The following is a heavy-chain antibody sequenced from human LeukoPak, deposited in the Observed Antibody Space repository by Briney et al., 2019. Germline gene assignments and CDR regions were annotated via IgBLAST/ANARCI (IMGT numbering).Heavy chain of an antibody. V-gene: IGHV3-33*01. CDR2: IWYDGSNK. CDR1: GFTFSSYG. D-gene: IGHD3-16*01. J-gene: IGHJ4*02. Sequence: GGSLRLSCAASGFTFSSYGMHWVRQAPGKGLEWVAVIWYDGSNKYYADSVKGRFTISRDNSKNTLYLQMNSLRAEDTAVYYCARGSRSFGPFDYWGQGTLVTVSS. CDR3: ARGSRSFGPFDY.